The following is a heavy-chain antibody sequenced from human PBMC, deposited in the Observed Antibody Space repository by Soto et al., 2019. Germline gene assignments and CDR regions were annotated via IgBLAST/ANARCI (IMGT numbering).Heavy chain of an antibody. J-gene: IGHJ4*02. V-gene: IGHV3-74*01. CDR1: GFTFSSDW. D-gene: IGHD2-8*02. CDR3: ARGPRGVYGNDY. Sequence: EVQLVESGGGLVQPGGSMRLSCVASGFTFSSDWMHWVRQGGGKGLVWVSRTNMDGSVTNYADSVKGRFTISRDNAKNTVYLQMNSLRVEDTAVYYCARGPRGVYGNDYWGQGALVTVTS. CDR2: TNMDGSVT.